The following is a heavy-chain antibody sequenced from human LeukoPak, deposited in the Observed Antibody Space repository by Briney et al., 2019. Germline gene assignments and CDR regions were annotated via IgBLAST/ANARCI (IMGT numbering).Heavy chain of an antibody. Sequence: SETLSLTCTVSVGSISNYYWSWIRQPPGKGLEWIAYIYYTGSTNYNPSLKSRVTISVDTSKNQFSLNLSSVTAADTAVYYCAKLSHPADSSWFFDYWGQGTLVTLSS. CDR1: VGSISNYY. D-gene: IGHD6-13*01. V-gene: IGHV4-59*08. J-gene: IGHJ4*02. CDR3: AKLSHPADSSWFFDY. CDR2: IYYTGST.